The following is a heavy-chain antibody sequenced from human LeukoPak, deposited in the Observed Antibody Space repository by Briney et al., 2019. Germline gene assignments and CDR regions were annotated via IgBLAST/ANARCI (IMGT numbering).Heavy chain of an antibody. J-gene: IGHJ4*02. CDR3: ARGHSSGWYGSY. V-gene: IGHV3-21*01. D-gene: IGHD6-19*01. CDR1: GFTFSGFW. CDR2: ISSSSSYI. Sequence: GGSLRLSCAASGFTFSGFWMNWVRQAPGKGLEWVSSISSSSSYIYYADSVKGRFTISRDNAKNSLYLQMNSLRAEDTAVYYCARGHSSGWYGSYWGQGTLVTVSS.